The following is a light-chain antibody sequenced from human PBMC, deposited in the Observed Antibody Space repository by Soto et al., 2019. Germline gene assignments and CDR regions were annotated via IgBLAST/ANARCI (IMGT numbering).Light chain of an antibody. CDR1: SSDVGRYNY. CDR2: DVS. CDR3: SSFTCSSTYV. Sequence: QSALTQPASVSGSPGQSITISCTGTSSDVGRYNYVSWYQQHPGKAPKLTIYDVSNRPSGVSSRFSGSKSGNTASLTISGLQAEDEADYYCSSFTCSSTYVFGTGTKLTVL. V-gene: IGLV2-14*01. J-gene: IGLJ1*01.